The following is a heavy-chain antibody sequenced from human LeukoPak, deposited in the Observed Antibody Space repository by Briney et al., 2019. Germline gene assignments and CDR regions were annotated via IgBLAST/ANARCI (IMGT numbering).Heavy chain of an antibody. J-gene: IGHJ3*02. V-gene: IGHV3-21*01. D-gene: IGHD3-3*01. CDR2: ISSSSSYI. Sequence: AGGSLRLSCAASGFTFSSYSMNWVRQAPGKGLEWGSSISSSSSYIYYADSVNGRFTISRDNAKNSLYLQINSLTAEDTAVYYCARDRFTGLDNDAFDIWGQGTMVTVSS. CDR3: ARDRFTGLDNDAFDI. CDR1: GFTFSSYS.